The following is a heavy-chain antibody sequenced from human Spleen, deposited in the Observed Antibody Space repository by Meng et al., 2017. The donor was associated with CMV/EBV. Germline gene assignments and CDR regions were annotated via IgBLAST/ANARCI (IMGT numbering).Heavy chain of an antibody. Sequence: ASVKVSCKASGYTFTSYAISWVRQAPGQGLEWMGWISAYNGNTNYADKLQGRVTMTTDTSTSTAYMELRSLRSDDTAVYYCASSDPHRDYYGSGIYDWYFDYWGQGTLVTVS. CDR1: GYTFTSYA. CDR3: ASSDPHRDYYGSGIYDWYFDY. CDR2: ISAYNGNT. V-gene: IGHV1-18*01. J-gene: IGHJ4*02. D-gene: IGHD3-10*01.